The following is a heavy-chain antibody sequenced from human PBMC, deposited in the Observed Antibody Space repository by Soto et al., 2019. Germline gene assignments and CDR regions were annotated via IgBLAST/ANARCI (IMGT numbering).Heavy chain of an antibody. J-gene: IGHJ4*02. CDR3: ARGTTGTSYFFDY. Sequence: SETLSLTCTVSGGSISNYYWSWIRQPPGKGLEWIGYIYFSGGTNYNPSLKSRVTISIDTSKNQFSLKLTSVTAADTAVYYCARGTTGTSYFFDYWGQGTRVTVSS. V-gene: IGHV4-59*01. CDR1: GGSISNYY. D-gene: IGHD2-8*02. CDR2: IYFSGGT.